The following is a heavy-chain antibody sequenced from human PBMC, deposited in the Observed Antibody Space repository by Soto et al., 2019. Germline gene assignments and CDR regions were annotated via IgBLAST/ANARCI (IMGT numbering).Heavy chain of an antibody. CDR2: ITNGGGGGT. Sequence: GGSLRLSCAASGFTFSSLAMSWVRQAPGKGLQWVSMITNGGGGGTYYADSVKGRFTISRDNSRDTLYLQMSSLRAEDTAVYYSVKADGRQLVAYYFDSWGQGTLVTVSS. J-gene: IGHJ4*02. V-gene: IGHV3-23*01. D-gene: IGHD6-19*01. CDR3: VKADGRQLVAYYFDS. CDR1: GFTFSSLA.